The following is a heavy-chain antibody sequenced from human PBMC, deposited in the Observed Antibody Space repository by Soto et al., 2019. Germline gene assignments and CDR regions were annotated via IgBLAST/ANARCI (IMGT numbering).Heavy chain of an antibody. CDR1: GFSFDAYA. J-gene: IGHJ4*02. Sequence: EVQLVESGGGSVQPGRSLRLSCTASGFSFDAYAMHWVRQAPGKGLEWVSGISWNSGSIGYADSVKGRFTISRDNAKKSLYLQMNSLGAEDTALYYCAKDSSPLPASEFPYWGKGTLVTVSS. V-gene: IGHV3-9*01. CDR2: ISWNSGSI. D-gene: IGHD2-2*01. CDR3: AKDSSPLPASEFPY.